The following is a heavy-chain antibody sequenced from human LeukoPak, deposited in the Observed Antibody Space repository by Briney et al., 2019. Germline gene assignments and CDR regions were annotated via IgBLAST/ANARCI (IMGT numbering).Heavy chain of an antibody. Sequence: SVKVSCKASGGTFSSYAISWVRQAPGQGLEWMGGIIPIFGTANYAQKFQGRVTITADESTSTAYMQLSSLRSEDTAVYYCAREYCSSTSCYVRYFDYWGQGTLVTVSS. V-gene: IGHV1-69*13. D-gene: IGHD2-2*01. CDR2: IIPIFGTA. CDR3: AREYCSSTSCYVRYFDY. J-gene: IGHJ4*02. CDR1: GGTFSSYA.